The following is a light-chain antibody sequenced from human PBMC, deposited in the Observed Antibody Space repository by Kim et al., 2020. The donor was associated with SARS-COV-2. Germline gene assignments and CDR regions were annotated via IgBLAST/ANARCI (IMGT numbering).Light chain of an antibody. V-gene: IGLV2-14*03. Sequence: GQSITISCTGTNRDIGTFDYGSWSQQLPGKAPKVLIYDVIKRPSGVSPRFSGSKSAYTASLSISGLQADDEADYYCTSYANNNTWVSGGGTQLTVL. J-gene: IGLJ3*02. CDR1: NRDIGTFDY. CDR3: TSYANNNTWV. CDR2: DVI.